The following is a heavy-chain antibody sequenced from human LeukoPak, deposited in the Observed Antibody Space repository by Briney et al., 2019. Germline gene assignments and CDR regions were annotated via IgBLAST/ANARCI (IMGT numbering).Heavy chain of an antibody. Sequence: LAGGSLRLSCAASGFTFDDYAMHWVRQAPGKGLEWVSGISWNSGSIGYADSEKGRFTISRDNAKNSLYLQMNSLRAEDTALYYCAKDRGSMVRGVIASWGQGTLVTVSS. CDR2: ISWNSGSI. V-gene: IGHV3-9*01. J-gene: IGHJ4*02. D-gene: IGHD3-10*01. CDR3: AKDRGSMVRGVIAS. CDR1: GFTFDDYA.